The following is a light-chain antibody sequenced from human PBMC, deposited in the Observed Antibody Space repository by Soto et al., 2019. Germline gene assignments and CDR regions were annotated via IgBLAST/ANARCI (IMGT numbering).Light chain of an antibody. CDR1: NIGSKS. J-gene: IGLJ1*01. V-gene: IGLV3-21*02. Sequence: SYELTQPPSVSVAPGQTARITCGGNNIGSKSVHWYQQRPGQAPVLVLYDDSNRPSGIPERFSGSNSGSTATLTISSVEAGDEADYFCQVWDISSDQYLFGTETKVTVL. CDR3: QVWDISSDQYL. CDR2: DDS.